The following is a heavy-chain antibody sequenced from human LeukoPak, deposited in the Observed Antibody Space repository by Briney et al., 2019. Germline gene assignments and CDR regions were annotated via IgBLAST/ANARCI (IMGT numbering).Heavy chain of an antibody. CDR3: ARDARRVCVGLGCGTYYFDY. CDR1: GGSISSYY. CDR2: IYTSGST. D-gene: IGHD1-26*01. Sequence: SETLSLTCTVSGGSISSYYWSWIRQPAGKGLQWIGRIYTSGSTDYNPSLKSRVTMSVDTSKNHFSLKLTSVTAADTAVYYCARDARRVCVGLGCGTYYFDYWGQGTLVTVSS. V-gene: IGHV4-4*07. J-gene: IGHJ4*02.